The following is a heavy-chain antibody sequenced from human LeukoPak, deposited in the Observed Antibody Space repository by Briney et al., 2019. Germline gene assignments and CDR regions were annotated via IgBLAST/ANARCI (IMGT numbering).Heavy chain of an antibody. D-gene: IGHD6-19*01. CDR2: ISGSGGSA. V-gene: IGHV3-23*01. CDR1: GFSFSSHT. J-gene: IGHJ4*02. CDR3: ARPTSGWYAGGFDY. Sequence: SGGSLRLSCAGSGFSFSSHTMNWVRQAPGKGLQWVSAISGSGGSAYYADSVRGRFTISRDNSKSTLYLQMNSLRAEDTALYYCARPTSGWYAGGFDYWGQGILDTVSS.